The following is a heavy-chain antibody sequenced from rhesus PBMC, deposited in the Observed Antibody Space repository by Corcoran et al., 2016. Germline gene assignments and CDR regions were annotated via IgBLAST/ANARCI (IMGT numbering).Heavy chain of an antibody. D-gene: IGHD6-31*01. CDR2: ITTGGENT. CDR3: AKGGNGWHFDY. CDR1: GFTFSSYG. V-gene: IGHV3S5*01. J-gene: IGHJ4*01. Sequence: EVQLVETGGGLVQPGGSLKLSCAASGFTFSSYGMSWVRQAPGKGIECVSAITTGGENTYYADSVKGRFTISRDNSATTLSRQMNSLRTEDTAVYYCAKGGNGWHFDYWGQGVLVTVSS.